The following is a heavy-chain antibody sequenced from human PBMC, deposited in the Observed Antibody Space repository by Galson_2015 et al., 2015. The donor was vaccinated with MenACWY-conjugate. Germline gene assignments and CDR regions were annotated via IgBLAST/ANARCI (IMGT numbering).Heavy chain of an antibody. Sequence: SVKVSCKAFGGTFSNYAFNWVRQAPGQGLEWMGGITPMFGKANYAQKFQGRVTITADKSTSTAYMELSSLRCEDTAVYYCAREGKANDYGGNSADYWGQGTLVTVSS. J-gene: IGHJ4*02. CDR3: AREGKANDYGGNSADY. CDR1: GGTFSNYA. V-gene: IGHV1-69*06. D-gene: IGHD4-23*01. CDR2: ITPMFGKA.